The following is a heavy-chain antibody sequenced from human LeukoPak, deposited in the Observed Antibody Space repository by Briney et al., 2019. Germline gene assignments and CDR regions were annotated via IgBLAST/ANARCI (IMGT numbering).Heavy chain of an antibody. CDR2: IYDSGTT. V-gene: IGHV4-59*08. D-gene: IGHD5-24*01. Sequence: SETLSLTCTVSGVSITNYYWSWIRQPPGKGLEWIGYIYDSGTTKYNPSLKSRVTMSVDTSNNQFSLKVSSVTAEDTAVYFCASRRDGYNRLDSWGQGTLVIVSS. J-gene: IGHJ4*02. CDR3: ASRRDGYNRLDS. CDR1: GVSITNYY.